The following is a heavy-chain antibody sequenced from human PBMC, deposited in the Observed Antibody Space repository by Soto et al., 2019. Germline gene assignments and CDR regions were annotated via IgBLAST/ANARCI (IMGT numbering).Heavy chain of an antibody. V-gene: IGHV4-61*05. D-gene: IGHD3-22*01. CDR1: GGSISSSSYY. CDR3: TGAYYDISGYSLDP. CDR2: IYYGGST. J-gene: IGHJ5*02. Sequence: PSETLSLTCTVSGGSISSSSYYWGWIRQPPGKGLEWIGYIYYGGSTNYNPSLKSRVIISVDTAKNQFSLSLSSVTAADTAVYYCTGAYYDISGYSLDPWGQGTSVTVSS.